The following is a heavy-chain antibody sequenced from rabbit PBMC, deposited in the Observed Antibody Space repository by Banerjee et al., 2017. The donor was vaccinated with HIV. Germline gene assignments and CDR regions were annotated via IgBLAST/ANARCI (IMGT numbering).Heavy chain of an antibody. CDR3: ARAGSSDVSYFDL. CDR2: TYIGTAGS. CDR1: GFSFSSGYW. V-gene: IGHV1S45*01. Sequence: QEQLVESGGGLVQPGASLTLTCTASGFSFSSGYWICWVRQAPGKGLDLIACTYIGTAGSNYASWAKGRFTISETSSTTMTLQMTSLTGADTATYFCARAGSSDVSYFDLWGPGTLVTVS. J-gene: IGHJ4*01. D-gene: IGHD8-1*01.